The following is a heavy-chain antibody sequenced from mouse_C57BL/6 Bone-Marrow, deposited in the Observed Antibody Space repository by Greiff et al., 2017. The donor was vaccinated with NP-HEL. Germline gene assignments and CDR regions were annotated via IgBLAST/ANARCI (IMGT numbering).Heavy chain of an antibody. CDR3: ARGPGTGGYFDV. CDR1: GYAFSSYW. V-gene: IGHV1-80*01. CDR2: IYPGDGDT. D-gene: IGHD4-1*01. Sequence: QVQLKESGAELVKPGASVKISCKASGYAFSSYWMNWVKQRPGKGLEWIGQIYPGDGDTNYNGKFKGKATLTADKSSSTAYMQLSSLTSEDSAVYFCARGPGTGGYFDVWGTGTTVTVSS. J-gene: IGHJ1*03.